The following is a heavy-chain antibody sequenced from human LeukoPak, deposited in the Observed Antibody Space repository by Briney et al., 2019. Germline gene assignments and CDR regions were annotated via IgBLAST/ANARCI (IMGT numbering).Heavy chain of an antibody. J-gene: IGHJ4*02. CDR3: AKRSSRDGSSCFDY. Sequence: HPGGSLRLSCAASGFTFSSYAMHWVRQAPGKGLEWVAVISYDGSNKYYADSVKGRFTISRDNSKNTLYLQMNSLRAEDTAVYYCAKRSSRDGSSCFDYWGQGTLVTVSS. CDR2: ISYDGSNK. V-gene: IGHV3-30-3*02. D-gene: IGHD5-24*01. CDR1: GFTFSSYA.